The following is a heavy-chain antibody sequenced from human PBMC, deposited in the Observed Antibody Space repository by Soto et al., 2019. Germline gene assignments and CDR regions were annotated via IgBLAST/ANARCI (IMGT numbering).Heavy chain of an antibody. V-gene: IGHV4-31*03. Sequence: QVQLQESGPGLVKPSQTLSLTCTVSGGSISSGGYYWGWIRQHPGKGLEWIGYIYYSGSTYYNPSLKSRVTISVDTSKNQFSLKLSSVTAADTAVYYCARDTAYYYDSSAPKGAFDIWGQGTMVTVSS. J-gene: IGHJ3*02. CDR1: GGSISSGGYY. CDR2: IYYSGST. D-gene: IGHD3-22*01. CDR3: ARDTAYYYDSSAPKGAFDI.